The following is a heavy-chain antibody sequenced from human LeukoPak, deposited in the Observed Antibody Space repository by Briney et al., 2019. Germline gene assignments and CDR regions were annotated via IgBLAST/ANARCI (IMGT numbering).Heavy chain of an antibody. CDR1: GFTFSTYW. CDR3: TREDRVGGSLDA. V-gene: IGHV3-7*01. J-gene: IGHJ5*02. Sequence: GGSLRLSCTASGFTFSTYWMSWVRQAPGKGLEWVAGMNQDGSGRHYSDSVKGRFTISRDNAKNSVSLQMNSLRVEDTALYYCTREDRVGGSLDAWGQGTLVTVSS. CDR2: MNQDGSGR. D-gene: IGHD1-26*01.